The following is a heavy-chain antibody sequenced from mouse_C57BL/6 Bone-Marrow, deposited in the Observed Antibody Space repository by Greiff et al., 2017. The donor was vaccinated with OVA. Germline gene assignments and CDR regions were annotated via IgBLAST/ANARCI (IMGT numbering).Heavy chain of an antibody. D-gene: IGHD1-1*01. V-gene: IGHV1-4*01. CDR3: ARYGSSPHY. Sequence: QVQLQQSGAELARPGASVKMSCKASGYTFTSSTMHWVKQRPGQGLEWIGYINPSSGYTKYNQKFKDKATLTADKSSSTAYMQLSSLTSEDSAVYYCARYGSSPHYWGQGTTLTVSS. CDR1: GYTFTSST. J-gene: IGHJ2*01. CDR2: INPSSGYT.